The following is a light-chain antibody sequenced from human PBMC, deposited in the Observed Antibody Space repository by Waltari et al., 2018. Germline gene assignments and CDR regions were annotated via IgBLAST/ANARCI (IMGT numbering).Light chain of an antibody. V-gene: IGKV3-11*01. CDR3: YQHSSGLT. CDR1: QSVSSY. Sequence: VILTKSPATLSLSPGERATLSCRASQSVSSYLAWYQQKPGQAPRLLIYGASSRATGIPDRFSGSRSGTDFTLTISSLEPEDVGVYHCYQHSSGLTFGGGTKVEIK. CDR2: GAS. J-gene: IGKJ4*01.